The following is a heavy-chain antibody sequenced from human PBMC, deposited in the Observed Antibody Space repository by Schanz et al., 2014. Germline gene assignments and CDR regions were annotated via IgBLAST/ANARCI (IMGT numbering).Heavy chain of an antibody. CDR1: GYTFTSYY. CDR3: AKVDRTRYYAMDV. CDR2: INPSGGST. V-gene: IGHV1-46*01. D-gene: IGHD3-9*01. J-gene: IGHJ6*02. Sequence: QVQLVQSGAEVKKPGASVKVSCKASGYTFTSYYMHWVRQAPGQGLEWMGIINPSGGSTSYAQKFQGRVTMTRDTSTSTVCMEVSGLRSEDTAVYYCAKVDRTRYYAMDVWGQGTTVTVSS.